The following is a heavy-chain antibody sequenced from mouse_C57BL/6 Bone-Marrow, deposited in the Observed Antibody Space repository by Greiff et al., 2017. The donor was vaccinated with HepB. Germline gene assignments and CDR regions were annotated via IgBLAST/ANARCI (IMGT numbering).Heavy chain of an antibody. CDR1: GFTFSDYG. D-gene: IGHD1-1*01. J-gene: IGHJ2*01. V-gene: IGHV5-17*01. CDR2: ISSGSSTI. CDR3: ARWDTTGVAN. Sequence: EVKLVESGGGLVKPGGSLKLSCAASGFTFSDYGMHWVRQAPEKGLEWVAYISSGSSTIYYADTVKGRFTISRDNAKNTLFLQMTSLRSEDTAMYYCARWDTTGVANWGQGTTLTVSS.